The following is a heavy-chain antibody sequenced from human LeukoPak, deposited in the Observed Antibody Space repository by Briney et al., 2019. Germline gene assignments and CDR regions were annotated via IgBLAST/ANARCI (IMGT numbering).Heavy chain of an antibody. CDR1: GYTFIGYY. V-gene: IGHV1-2*02. CDR2: INPNSGGT. Sequence: GASVKVSCKASGYTFIGYYMHWVRQAPGQGLEWMGWINPNSGGTNYAQKFQGRVTMTRDTSISTAYMELSRLRSDDTAVYYCARDAMSSVTTSPYYFDYWGQGTLVTVSS. CDR3: ARDAMSSVTTSPYYFDY. J-gene: IGHJ4*02. D-gene: IGHD4-17*01.